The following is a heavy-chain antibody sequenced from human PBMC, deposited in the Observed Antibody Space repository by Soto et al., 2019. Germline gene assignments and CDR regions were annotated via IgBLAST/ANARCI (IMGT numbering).Heavy chain of an antibody. J-gene: IGHJ6*02. CDR3: ARARSDSAGSRLGRRLDV. D-gene: IGHD3-10*01. CDR2: IFFTGAT. CDR1: GDSVTLGHYY. Sequence: SETLSLTCIVSGDSVTLGHYYWSWIRRPPGKGLEWIGHIFFTGATNYSPSLKSRVTMSVDSSKSQFSLNLTSVTAADSAIYFCARARSDSAGSRLGRRLDVWGHGTTVTVSS. V-gene: IGHV4-61*01.